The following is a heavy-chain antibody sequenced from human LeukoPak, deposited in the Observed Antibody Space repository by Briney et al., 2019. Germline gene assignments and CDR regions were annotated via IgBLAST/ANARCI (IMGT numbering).Heavy chain of an antibody. CDR2: IYPGDSDT. J-gene: IGHJ5*02. Sequence: GESLQISCEGSGYNFNNHWIGWVRRKPGKGLEWMGLIYPGDSDTKYSPSFEGHVTMSVDKSIGAAYLEWSSLNVSDAAMYYCARGSGSSSWLDPWGQGTLVTVSP. D-gene: IGHD3-10*01. CDR1: GYNFNNHW. CDR3: ARGSGSSSWLDP. V-gene: IGHV5-51*01.